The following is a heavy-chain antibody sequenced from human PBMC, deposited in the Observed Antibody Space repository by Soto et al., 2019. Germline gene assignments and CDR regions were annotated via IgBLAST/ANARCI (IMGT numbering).Heavy chain of an antibody. CDR1: YTFTSYG. V-gene: IGHV1-18*01. J-gene: IGHJ5*02. Sequence: YTFTSYGISWVRQAPGQGLEWMGWISAYNGNTNYAQKLQGRVTMTTDTSTSTAYMELRSLRSDDTAVYYCARASVENWFDPWGQGTLVTVSS. CDR3: ARASVENWFDP. D-gene: IGHD6-19*01. CDR2: ISAYNGNT.